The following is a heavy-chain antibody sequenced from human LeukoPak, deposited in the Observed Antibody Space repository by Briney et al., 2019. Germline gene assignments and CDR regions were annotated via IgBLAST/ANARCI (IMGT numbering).Heavy chain of an antibody. V-gene: IGHV3-48*03. CDR1: GFTFSSYE. CDR3: AAVDTAMADYYYYGMDV. CDR2: ISSSGSTI. Sequence: GGSLRLSCAASGFTFSSYEMNWVRQAPGKGLEWVSYISSSGSTIYYADSVKGRFTISRDNAKNSLSLQMNSLRAEDTAVYYCAAVDTAMADYYYYGMDVWGQGTTVTASS. J-gene: IGHJ6*02. D-gene: IGHD5-18*01.